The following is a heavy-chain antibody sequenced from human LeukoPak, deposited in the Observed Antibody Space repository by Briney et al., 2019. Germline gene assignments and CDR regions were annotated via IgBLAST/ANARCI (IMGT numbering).Heavy chain of an antibody. CDR3: AELGITMIGGV. J-gene: IGHJ6*04. Sequence: GGSLRLSCAASGFTFTSYGMSWVRQAPGKGLEWVSYISSSGSTIYYADSVKGRFTISRDNAKNSLYLQMNSLRAEDTAVYYCAELGITMIGGVWGKGTTVTISS. V-gene: IGHV3-48*04. CDR1: GFTFTSYG. D-gene: IGHD3-10*02. CDR2: ISSSGSTI.